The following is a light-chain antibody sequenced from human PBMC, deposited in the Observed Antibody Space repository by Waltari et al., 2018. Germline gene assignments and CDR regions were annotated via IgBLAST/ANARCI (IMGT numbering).Light chain of an antibody. CDR3: SSYTSSSTVV. V-gene: IGLV2-14*01. J-gene: IGLJ2*01. CDR1: SSDAGGYNY. Sequence: QSALTQPASASGSPGQPITISCTGTSSDAGGYNYVSWYQQPPGKAPKLMISEVSNRPSGVSNRFSGSKSGNTASLTISGLQAEDEADYYCSSYTSSSTVVFGGGTKLTVL. CDR2: EVS.